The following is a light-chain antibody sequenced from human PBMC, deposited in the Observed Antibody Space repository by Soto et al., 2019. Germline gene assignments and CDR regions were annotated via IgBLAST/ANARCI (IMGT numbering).Light chain of an antibody. CDR2: EAN. Sequence: QSAXTQPASVSGSPGQSITISCTGTSSDVGSYNLVSWYQQPPGKAPKLMIYEANKRPSGVSNRFSGSKSGNTASLTISGXXXXXXXXXXCCSYARSNTLLFGGGTKLTVL. V-gene: IGLV2-23*01. J-gene: IGLJ3*02. CDR3: CSYARSNTLL. CDR1: SSDVGSYNL.